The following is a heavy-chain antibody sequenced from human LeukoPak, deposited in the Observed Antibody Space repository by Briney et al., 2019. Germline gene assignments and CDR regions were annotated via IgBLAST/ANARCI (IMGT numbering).Heavy chain of an antibody. CDR1: GFTFSSYW. Sequence: PGGSLRLSCVVSGFTFSSYWMSWVRQGPGKGLEWVANIKQDGSEKYYVDSVKGRVTISRDNAKNSLYLQMNSLRAEDTAVYYCARVSERRLYDILTGPSRTLDYWGQGTLVTVSS. D-gene: IGHD3-9*01. J-gene: IGHJ4*02. CDR2: IKQDGSEK. CDR3: ARVSERRLYDILTGPSRTLDY. V-gene: IGHV3-7*01.